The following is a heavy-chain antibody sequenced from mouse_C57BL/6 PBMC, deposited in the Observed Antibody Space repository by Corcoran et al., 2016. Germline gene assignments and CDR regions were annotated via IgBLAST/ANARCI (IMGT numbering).Heavy chain of an antibody. Sequence: EVQLQQSGPELVKPGASVKISCKASGYTFTDYYMNWVKQSHGKSLEWIGDINPNNGGTSYNQKFKGNATLTVDKSSSTAYMELRSLTSEDSAVDYCAREAYGSRGYFDVWGTGTTVTVSS. CDR3: AREAYGSRGYFDV. CDR1: GYTFTDYY. V-gene: IGHV1-26*01. J-gene: IGHJ1*03. D-gene: IGHD1-1*01. CDR2: INPNNGGT.